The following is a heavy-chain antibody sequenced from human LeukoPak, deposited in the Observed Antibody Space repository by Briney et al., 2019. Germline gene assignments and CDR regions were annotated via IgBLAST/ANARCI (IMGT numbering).Heavy chain of an antibody. D-gene: IGHD6-19*01. CDR2: IIPIFATG. CDR3: ARKAHDGSGWYRAAFDI. CDR1: GGTFSSYA. V-gene: IGHV1-69*13. Sequence: ASVKVSCTASGGTFSSYAISWGRHAPGQGLEWMGGIIPIFATGNYAQKFQGRGTITADESTSTAYIELSSLRGDDTSASYCARKAHDGSGWYRAAFDIWGQGTMVTVSS. J-gene: IGHJ3*02.